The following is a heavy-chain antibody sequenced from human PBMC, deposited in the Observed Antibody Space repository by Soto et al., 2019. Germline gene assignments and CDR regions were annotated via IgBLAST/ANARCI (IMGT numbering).Heavy chain of an antibody. J-gene: IGHJ5*02. CDR1: GGTFSSYA. CDR2: IIPIFGTA. V-gene: IGHV1-69*13. D-gene: IGHD3-22*01. CDR3: ASRKPPYDSSDWFDP. Sequence: ASVKVSCKASGGTFSSYAISWVRQAPGQGLEWMGGIIPIFGTANYAQKFQGRVTITADESTSIAYMELSSLRSEDTAVYYCASRKPPYDSSDWFDPWGQGTLVTVSS.